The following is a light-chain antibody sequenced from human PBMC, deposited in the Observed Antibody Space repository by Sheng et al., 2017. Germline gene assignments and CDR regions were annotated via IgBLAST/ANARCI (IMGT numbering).Light chain of an antibody. CDR3: QQRSSWPRLT. Sequence: EIVLTQSPATLSLSPGERATLSCRASESVSSYLAWYQQKPGQAPRLLIYRASNRATGIPARFSASGSGTDFTLTISSLEAEDFAVYYCQQRSSWPRLTFGGGTKVEIK. V-gene: IGKV3-11*01. CDR1: ESVSSY. J-gene: IGKJ4*01. CDR2: RAS.